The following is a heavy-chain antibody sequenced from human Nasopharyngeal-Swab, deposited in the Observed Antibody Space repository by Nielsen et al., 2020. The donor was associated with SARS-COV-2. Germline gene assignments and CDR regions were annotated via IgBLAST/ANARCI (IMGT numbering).Heavy chain of an antibody. CDR1: GFTFSSYS. V-gene: IGHV3-21*01. J-gene: IGHJ2*01. Sequence: ESLKISCAASGFTFSSYSMNWVRQAPGKGLEWVSSISSSSSYIYYADSVKGRFTISRDNAKNSLYLQMNSLRAEDTAVYYCARPPLYYYDSSGPWYFDLWGRGTLVTVSS. D-gene: IGHD3-22*01. CDR2: ISSSSSYI. CDR3: ARPPLYYYDSSGPWYFDL.